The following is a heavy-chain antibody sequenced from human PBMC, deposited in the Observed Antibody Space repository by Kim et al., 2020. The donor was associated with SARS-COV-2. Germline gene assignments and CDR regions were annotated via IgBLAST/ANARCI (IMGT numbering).Heavy chain of an antibody. Sequence: GGSLRLSCAASGFTFSNAWMSWVRQAPGKGLEWVGRIKSKTDGGTTDYAAPVKGRFTISRDDSKNTLYLQMNSLKTEDTAVYYCTTPRQGLPVTTNYYYYGMDVWGQGTTVTVSS. J-gene: IGHJ6*02. CDR2: IKSKTDGGTT. CDR3: TTPRQGLPVTTNYYYYGMDV. D-gene: IGHD6-25*01. V-gene: IGHV3-15*01. CDR1: GFTFSNAW.